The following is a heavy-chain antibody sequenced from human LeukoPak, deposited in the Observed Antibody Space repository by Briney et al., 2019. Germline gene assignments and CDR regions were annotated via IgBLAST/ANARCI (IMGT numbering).Heavy chain of an antibody. Sequence: ASVKVSCKASGYTFTSYAMNWVRQAPGQGLEWMGWTNTNTGNPTYAQGFTGRFVFSLDTSVSTAYLQISSLKAEDTAVYYCARDQRSTSIPSYYGMDVWGQGTTVTVSS. J-gene: IGHJ6*02. CDR2: TNTNTGNP. D-gene: IGHD2-2*01. V-gene: IGHV7-4-1*02. CDR1: GYTFTSYA. CDR3: ARDQRSTSIPSYYGMDV.